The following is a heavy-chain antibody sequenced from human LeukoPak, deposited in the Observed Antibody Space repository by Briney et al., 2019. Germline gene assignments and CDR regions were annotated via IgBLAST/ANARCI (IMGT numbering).Heavy chain of an antibody. J-gene: IGHJ4*02. V-gene: IGHV3-30*18. CDR1: GFTFSSYG. D-gene: IGHD6-19*01. Sequence: PGGSLRLSCAASGFTFSSYGMHWVRQAPGKGLEWVAVISYDGSNKYYADSVKGRFTISRDNSKNTLYLQMNSLRAEDTAVYYCAKDLPKYSSGWYYFDYWGQGTLVTVSS. CDR2: ISYDGSNK. CDR3: AKDLPKYSSGWYYFDY.